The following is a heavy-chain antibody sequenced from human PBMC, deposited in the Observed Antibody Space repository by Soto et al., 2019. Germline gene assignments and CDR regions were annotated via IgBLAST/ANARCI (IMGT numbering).Heavy chain of an antibody. J-gene: IGHJ3*02. CDR2: IYYSGST. CDR3: ARSDEWFGEPGLTFDI. CDR1: GGSISSYY. V-gene: IGHV4-59*01. Sequence: PSETLSLTCTVSGGSISSYYWSWIRQPPGKGLEWIGYIYYSGSTNYNPSLKSRVTISVDTSKNQFSLKLSSVTAADTAVYYCARSDEWFGEPGLTFDIWGQGTMVTV. D-gene: IGHD3-10*01.